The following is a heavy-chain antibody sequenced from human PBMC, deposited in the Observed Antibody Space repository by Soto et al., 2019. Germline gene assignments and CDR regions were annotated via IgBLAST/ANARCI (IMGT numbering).Heavy chain of an antibody. Sequence: PSETLSLTCTVSGGSISSSSYYWGWIRQPPGKGLEWIGSIYYSGSTYYNPSLKSRVTISVDTSKNQFSLKLSSATAADTAVYYCARISSGYYKGYYYGMDVWGQGTTVTVSS. CDR2: IYYSGST. CDR3: ARISSGYYKGYYYGMDV. J-gene: IGHJ6*02. CDR1: GGSISSSSYY. D-gene: IGHD3-22*01. V-gene: IGHV4-39*01.